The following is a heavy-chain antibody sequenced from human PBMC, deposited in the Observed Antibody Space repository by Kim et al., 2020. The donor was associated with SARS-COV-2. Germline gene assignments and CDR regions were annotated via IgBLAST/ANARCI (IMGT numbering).Heavy chain of an antibody. Sequence: GGSLRLSCAASGFTFSSYGMHWVRQAPGKGLEWVAVISYDGSNKYYADSVKGRFTISRDNSKNTLYLQMNSLRAEDTAVYYCATTVGPNGVVVAIRGGAFDYWGQGTLVTVSS. D-gene: IGHD2-15*01. V-gene: IGHV3-30*03. CDR3: ATTVGPNGVVVAIRGGAFDY. J-gene: IGHJ4*02. CDR2: ISYDGSNK. CDR1: GFTFSSYG.